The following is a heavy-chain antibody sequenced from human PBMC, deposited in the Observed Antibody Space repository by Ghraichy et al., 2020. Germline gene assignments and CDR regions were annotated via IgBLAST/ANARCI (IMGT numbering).Heavy chain of an antibody. Sequence: ASVKVSCKASGYTFTSYGISWVRQAPGQGLEGMGWISAYNGNTNYAQKLQGRVTMTTDTSTSTAYMELRSLRSDDTAVYYCARAGLWFGELLHFDYWGQGTLVTVSS. J-gene: IGHJ4*02. CDR3: ARAGLWFGELLHFDY. CDR1: GYTFTSYG. D-gene: IGHD3-10*01. CDR2: ISAYNGNT. V-gene: IGHV1-18*01.